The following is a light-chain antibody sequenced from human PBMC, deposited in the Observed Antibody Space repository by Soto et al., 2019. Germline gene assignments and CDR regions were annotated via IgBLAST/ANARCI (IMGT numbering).Light chain of an antibody. CDR2: GDN. CDR3: HSYDSSLSGYVV. J-gene: IGLJ2*01. Sequence: QSVLTQPPSVSGAPGQRVTISCTGSSSNIGAGFNVHWYRQLPGTAPKLLIYGDNNRPSGVPDRFSGSKSGTSASLAITGLQAEDEADYYCHSYDSSLSGYVVFGGGTKLTVL. V-gene: IGLV1-40*01. CDR1: SSNIGAGFN.